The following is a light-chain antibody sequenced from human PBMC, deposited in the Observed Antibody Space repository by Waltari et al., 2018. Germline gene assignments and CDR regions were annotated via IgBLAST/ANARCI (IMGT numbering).Light chain of an antibody. CDR2: DVS. CDR3: MSYTSSSSWI. CDR1: SSDVGAYNY. Sequence: QSALTQPASVSGSPGQSITLPCTGTSSDVGAYNYLSWYQQHPGKAPKLMISDVSDRPSGVSNRFSGSKSGNTASLTISGLQAEDEADYFCMSYTSSSSWIFGGGTKLTVL. J-gene: IGLJ2*01. V-gene: IGLV2-14*03.